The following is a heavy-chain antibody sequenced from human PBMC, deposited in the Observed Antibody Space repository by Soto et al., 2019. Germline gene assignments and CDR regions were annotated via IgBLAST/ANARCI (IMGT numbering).Heavy chain of an antibody. D-gene: IGHD4-17*01. CDR1: GYSYTSYG. J-gene: IGHJ6*02. V-gene: IGHV1-18*01. CDR2: ISAYNGDT. CDR3: ARMDLYGDYVEEQISYYYYGMDV. Sequence: ASVKLSRKASGYSYTSYGISCVRQAPGQGLEWMGWISAYNGDTNYAQKLQGRVTMTTDTSTSTAYMELRSLRSDDTAVYYCARMDLYGDYVEEQISYYYYGMDVLVQGTTVTVSS.